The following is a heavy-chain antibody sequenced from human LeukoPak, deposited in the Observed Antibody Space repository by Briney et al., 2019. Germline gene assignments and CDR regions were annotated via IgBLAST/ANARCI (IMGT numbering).Heavy chain of an antibody. J-gene: IGHJ4*02. CDR3: ARQYDILTGRPFDY. D-gene: IGHD3-9*01. CDR2: IYYSGST. V-gene: IGHV4-39*01. Sequence: SETLPLTCTVSGGSISSSSYYWGWIRQPPGKGLEWIGSIYYSGSTYYNPSLKSRVTISVDTSKNQFSLKLSSVTAADTAVYYCARQYDILTGRPFDYWGQGTLVTVSS. CDR1: GGSISSSSYY.